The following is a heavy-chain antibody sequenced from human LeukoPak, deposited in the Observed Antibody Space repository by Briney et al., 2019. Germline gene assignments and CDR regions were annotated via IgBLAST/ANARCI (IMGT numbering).Heavy chain of an antibody. D-gene: IGHD5-24*01. Sequence: GGSLRLSCAASGFTFSNYWMIWVRQAPGKGLEWVGNIKQGGSEKRYADSVRGRFSISRDNAQTSLYLQMNSLRAEDTAVYYCARASDPWLQLTWGQGTLVTVSS. V-gene: IGHV3-7*05. CDR2: IKQGGSEK. CDR3: ARASDPWLQLT. J-gene: IGHJ5*02. CDR1: GFTFSNYW.